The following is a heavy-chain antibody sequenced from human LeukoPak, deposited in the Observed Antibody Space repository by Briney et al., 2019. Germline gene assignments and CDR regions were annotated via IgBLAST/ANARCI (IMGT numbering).Heavy chain of an antibody. J-gene: IGHJ4*02. CDR1: GFTFSTCG. CDR3: AKDPRGGFGELSWGIDY. D-gene: IGHD3-10*01. V-gene: IGHV3-30*18. CDR2: ISYDGSNK. Sequence: GRSLRLSCAASGFTFSTCGMHWVRQAPGKGLEWVALISYDGSNKYYTDSVKGRLTISRDNSKNTLYLQMNSLRADDTAVYYCAKDPRGGFGELSWGIDYWGQGTLVTVSS.